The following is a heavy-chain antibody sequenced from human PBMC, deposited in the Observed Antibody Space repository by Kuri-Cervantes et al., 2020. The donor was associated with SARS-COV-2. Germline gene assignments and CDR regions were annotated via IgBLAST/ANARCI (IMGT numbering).Heavy chain of an antibody. CDR2: TSGTSTYT. V-gene: IGHV3-11*06. CDR3: ARDTRAFSWRAPQRSSYMDV. J-gene: IGHJ6*04. CDR1: GFSFSNSY. D-gene: IGHD3-3*01. Sequence: GESLKISCAASGFSFSNSYMSWIRQAPGKGLEWLSYTSGTSTYTYYAESVKGRFTISRNNAKNSLYLQMSSLRAEDTAFYYCARDTRAFSWRAPQRSSYMDVWGKGTTVTVSS.